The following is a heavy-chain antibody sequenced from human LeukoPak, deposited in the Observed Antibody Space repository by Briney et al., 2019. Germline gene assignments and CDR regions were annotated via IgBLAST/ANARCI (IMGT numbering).Heavy chain of an antibody. CDR2: NSGST. J-gene: IGHJ4*02. V-gene: IGHV4-39*01. D-gene: IGHD1-1*01. Sequence: SETLSLTCTVSGGSFSSGRSYWGWIRQAPGKGLEWIGNNSGSTYYKPSLKSRVTISIDASNNQFSLKLSSLTAADTAVYYCARGINWPPQDYFDFWGQGIMVTVSS. CDR3: ARGINWPPQDYFDF. CDR1: GGSFSSGRSY.